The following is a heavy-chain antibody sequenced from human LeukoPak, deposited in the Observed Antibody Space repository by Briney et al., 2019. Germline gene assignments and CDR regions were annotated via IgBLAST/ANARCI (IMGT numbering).Heavy chain of an antibody. Sequence: GGSLRLSCAASGFTFSRYWMTWVRQAPGKGLEWVANIKPDGSVGYYVDSVRGRFIISRDNAGNSLYLQMNSLRAEDTAVYYCAKERFLEWFLPGDWGQGTLVTVSS. J-gene: IGHJ4*02. CDR2: IKPDGSVG. D-gene: IGHD3-3*01. CDR3: AKERFLEWFLPGD. CDR1: GFTFSRYW. V-gene: IGHV3-7*03.